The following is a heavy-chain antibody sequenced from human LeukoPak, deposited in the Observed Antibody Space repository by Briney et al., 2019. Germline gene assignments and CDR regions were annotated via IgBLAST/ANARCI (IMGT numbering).Heavy chain of an antibody. CDR3: ARDTGPAVRGVMGEDY. V-gene: IGHV3-30-3*01. J-gene: IGHJ4*02. D-gene: IGHD3-10*01. CDR1: RFTFSSYA. Sequence: GRSLRLSCAASRFTFSSYAMHWVRQAPGKGLEGVAVISYDGSNKYYADSVKGRFTISRDNSKNTLYLQMNSLRAEDTAVYYCARDTGPAVRGVMGEDYWGQGTLVTVSS. CDR2: ISYDGSNK.